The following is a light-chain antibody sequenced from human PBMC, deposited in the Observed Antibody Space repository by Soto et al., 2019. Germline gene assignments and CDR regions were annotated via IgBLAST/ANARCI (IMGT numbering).Light chain of an antibody. CDR2: DVS. CDR1: SSDGGGYNY. Sequence: QSALTQPASVSGSPGQSITISCTGTSSDGGGYNYVSWYQQHPGTAPKFMIYDVSNRPSGVSHRFSGSKSGTSASLAITGLQAEDEADYYCQSYDSSLSVLYVFGTGTKVTVL. V-gene: IGLV2-14*01. J-gene: IGLJ1*01. CDR3: QSYDSSLSVLYV.